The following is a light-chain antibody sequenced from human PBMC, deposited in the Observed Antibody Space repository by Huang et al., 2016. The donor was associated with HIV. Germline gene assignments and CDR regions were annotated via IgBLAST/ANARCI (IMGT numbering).Light chain of an antibody. CDR2: GVS. CDR3: QQYGRSPGP. J-gene: IGKJ4*01. Sequence: EIVLTQSPGTLSLSPGERATLSCRASQRVGDNYLSWYQQKPGQAPRRLIYGVSTRATGVPNRFSGSGSGTDFTLTINRLESEDFAVYFCQQYGRSPGPFGGGTKVEIK. CDR1: QRVGDNY. V-gene: IGKV3-20*01.